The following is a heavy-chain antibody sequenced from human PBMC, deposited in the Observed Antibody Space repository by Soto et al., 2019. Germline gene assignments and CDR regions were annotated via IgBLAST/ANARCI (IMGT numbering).Heavy chain of an antibody. V-gene: IGHV3-30*18. Sequence: TGGSLRLSCAASGFSFSSYGMHWVRQAPGKGLEWVALISYDGNNKYYADSVKGRFTISRDNSKNTLFLQMNSLRAEDTAVYYCAKDRGSTSCYSLAFCYYYGMDVWGQGTTVTVSS. J-gene: IGHJ6*02. CDR1: GFSFSSYG. CDR2: ISYDGNNK. CDR3: AKDRGSTSCYSLAFCYYYGMDV. D-gene: IGHD2-2*01.